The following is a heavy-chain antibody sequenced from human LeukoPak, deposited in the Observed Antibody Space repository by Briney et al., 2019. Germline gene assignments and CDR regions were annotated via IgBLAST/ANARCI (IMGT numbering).Heavy chain of an antibody. V-gene: IGHV4-39*01. J-gene: IGHJ5*02. CDR3: ARHSTIATSRNYFDP. Sequence: PSETLSLTCTVSGGSISSSSYYWDWIRQPPGKGLEWIGNVYYSGDTYYNPSLKSRVTISIDTSKNQFSLKLSSVTAADTAVYYCARHSTIATSRNYFDPWGQGTLVTASS. CDR1: GGSISSSSYY. D-gene: IGHD6-13*01. CDR2: VYYSGDT.